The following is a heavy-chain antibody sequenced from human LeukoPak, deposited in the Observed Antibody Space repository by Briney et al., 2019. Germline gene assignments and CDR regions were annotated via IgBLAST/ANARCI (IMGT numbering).Heavy chain of an antibody. Sequence: GGSLRLSCAASGFTFSSYSMNWVRQAPGKGLEWVSSITRSSNYIYYADSVKGRFTISRDNAKNSLYLQMNSLRAEDTAVYYCVNPSRGSFDVWGQGTMVTVSS. CDR3: VNPSRGSFDV. D-gene: IGHD2-2*01. J-gene: IGHJ3*01. V-gene: IGHV3-21*04. CDR2: ITRSSNYI. CDR1: GFTFSSYS.